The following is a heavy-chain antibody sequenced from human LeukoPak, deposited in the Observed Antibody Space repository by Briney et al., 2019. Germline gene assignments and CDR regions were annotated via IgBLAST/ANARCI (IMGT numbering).Heavy chain of an antibody. D-gene: IGHD3-22*01. J-gene: IGHJ3*02. CDR1: GYSISSGYY. Sequence: SETLSLTCTVSGYSISSGYYWGWIRQPPGKGLEWIGSIYHSGSTYYNPSLKSRVTMSLDTSKNQLSLKLSSVTAADTAVYYCARDGPYYYDSSGYYDAFDIWGQGTMVTVSS. CDR3: ARDGPYYYDSSGYYDAFDI. V-gene: IGHV4-38-2*02. CDR2: IYHSGST.